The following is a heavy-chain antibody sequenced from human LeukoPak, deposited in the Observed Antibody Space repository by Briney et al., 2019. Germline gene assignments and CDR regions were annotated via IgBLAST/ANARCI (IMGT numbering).Heavy chain of an antibody. V-gene: IGHV3-21*01. Sequence: PGGSLRLSCAASGFTFSSYSMNWVRQAPGKGLEWVSSISSSSSYIYYADSMKGRFTISRDNAKNSLYLQMNSLRAEDTAVYYCARDGGYYDILTGSIDYWGQGTLVTVSS. J-gene: IGHJ4*02. CDR1: GFTFSSYS. CDR2: ISSSSSYI. D-gene: IGHD3-9*01. CDR3: ARDGGYYDILTGSIDY.